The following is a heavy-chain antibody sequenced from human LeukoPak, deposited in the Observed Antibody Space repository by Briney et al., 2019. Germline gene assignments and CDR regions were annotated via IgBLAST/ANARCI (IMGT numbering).Heavy chain of an antibody. CDR3: ARVGAGSWFDP. CDR1: GFTFSSYA. V-gene: IGHV3-30-3*01. CDR2: ISYDGSNK. D-gene: IGHD1-26*01. Sequence: GESLRLSCAASGFTFSSYAMHWVRQTPGKGLEWVAVISYDGSNKYYADSVKGRFTISRDNSKNTLYLQMNSLRAEDTAVYYCARVGAGSWFDPWGQGTLVTVSS. J-gene: IGHJ5*02.